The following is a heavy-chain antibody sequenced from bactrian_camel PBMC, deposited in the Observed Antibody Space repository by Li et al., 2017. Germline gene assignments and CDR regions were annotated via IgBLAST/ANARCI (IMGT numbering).Heavy chain of an antibody. J-gene: IGHJ4*01. V-gene: IGHV3-3*01. D-gene: IGHD1*01. CDR1: TYDFNSRC. Sequence: VQLVVSGGGSVQAGGSLRLTCVASTYDFNSRCMAWFRQSPGKERERVAAIYTGLGRAHYADSVLGRFTISKDNARKTVYLQMNDLKPEDTAMYYCAADLFRVTACGAPYVTGFPYRGQGTQVTVS. CDR2: IYTGLGRA. CDR3: AADLFRVTACGAPYVTGFPY.